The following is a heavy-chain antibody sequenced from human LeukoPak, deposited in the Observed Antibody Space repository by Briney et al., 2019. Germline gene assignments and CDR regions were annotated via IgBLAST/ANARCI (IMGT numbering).Heavy chain of an antibody. CDR1: GFTFDDYA. J-gene: IGHJ4*02. V-gene: IGHV3-9*01. Sequence: GGSLRLSCAASGFTFDDYATHWVRQAPGKGLEWVSSISWNSGSIGYADSVKGRFTISRDNAKNSLYLQMNSLRPEDTALYYCAKDSYHYGSGTYYNLWGQGTLVTVSS. CDR3: AKDSYHYGSGTYYNL. CDR2: ISWNSGSI. D-gene: IGHD3-10*01.